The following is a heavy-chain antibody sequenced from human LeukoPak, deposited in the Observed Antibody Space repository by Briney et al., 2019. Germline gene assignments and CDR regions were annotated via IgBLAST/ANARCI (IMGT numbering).Heavy chain of an antibody. CDR3: AKDIGSYYDY. CDR2: IQYDGSKK. J-gene: IGHJ4*02. V-gene: IGHV3-30*02. Sequence: GGSLRLSCVASGFTFSSNGMHWVRQAPGKGLEWVTFIQYDGSKKYYADSVKGRFTISRDNSKNTLYLEMNSLRAEDTAVYYCAKDIGSYYDYWGRGILVTVSS. CDR1: GFTFSSNG. D-gene: IGHD3-10*01.